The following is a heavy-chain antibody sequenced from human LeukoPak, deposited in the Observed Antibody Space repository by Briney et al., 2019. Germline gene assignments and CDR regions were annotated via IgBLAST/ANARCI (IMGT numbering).Heavy chain of an antibody. V-gene: IGHV1-8*03. Sequence: ASVKVSCKASGYTFTSYDLNWVRQATGQGLEWMGWMNPNSGNTGYAQKFQGRVTITRNTSISTAYMELSSLRSEDTAVYYCARGRKYQLLSPADAFDIWGQGTMVTVSS. CDR3: ARGRKYQLLSPADAFDI. J-gene: IGHJ3*02. CDR1: GYTFTSYD. D-gene: IGHD2-2*01. CDR2: MNPNSGNT.